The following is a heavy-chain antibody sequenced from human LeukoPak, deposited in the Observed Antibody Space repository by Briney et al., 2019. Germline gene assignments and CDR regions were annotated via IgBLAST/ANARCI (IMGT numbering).Heavy chain of an antibody. CDR3: AGRDGYINSRYYFDY. V-gene: IGHV3-23*01. J-gene: IGHJ4*02. CDR2: ISGSGGST. CDR1: GFTFSSYA. D-gene: IGHD5-24*01. Sequence: PGGSLRLSSAASGFTFSSYAMSWVRQAPGKGLEWVSAISGSGGSTYYADSVKGRFTISRDNSKNTLYLQMNSLRAEDTAVYYCAGRDGYINSRYYFDYWGQGTLVTVSS.